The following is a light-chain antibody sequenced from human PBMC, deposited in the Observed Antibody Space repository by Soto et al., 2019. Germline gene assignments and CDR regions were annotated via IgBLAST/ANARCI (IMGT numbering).Light chain of an antibody. CDR3: QSYDGSLYV. V-gene: IGLV1-40*01. Sequence: QSVLTQPHSVSGAPGQSVTISCTGSSSNIGAGYDVHWYQQFPGAAPKLLIYGNSNRPSGVPDRFSGSKSGTSASLAISVLLAEDEADYYCQSYDGSLYVFGSGTKLTVL. J-gene: IGLJ1*01. CDR1: SSNIGAGYD. CDR2: GNS.